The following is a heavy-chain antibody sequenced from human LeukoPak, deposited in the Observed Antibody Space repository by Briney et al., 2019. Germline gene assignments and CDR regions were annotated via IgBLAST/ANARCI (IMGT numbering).Heavy chain of an antibody. D-gene: IGHD6-19*01. CDR3: AKGEGGDSGWYGDY. J-gene: IGHJ4*02. CDR2: ISYDGTDK. V-gene: IGHV3-30*18. CDR1: GFTFSNYA. Sequence: GGSLRLSCAASGFTFSNYAMHWVRQAPGKGLEWVAVISYDGTDKYYADSVKGRFTNSRDNSKNTLFLQMNSLRAEDTAMYYCAKGEGGDSGWYGDYWGQGTLVTVSS.